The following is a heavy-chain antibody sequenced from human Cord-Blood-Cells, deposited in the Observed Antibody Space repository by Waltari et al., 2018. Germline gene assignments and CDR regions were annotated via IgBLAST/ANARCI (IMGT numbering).Heavy chain of an antibody. CDR1: GFTFNDYA. V-gene: IGHV3-9*01. D-gene: IGHD6-6*01. Sequence: EVQPVESGGGVVQPGRYLRLSCAASGFTFNDYAMHCVRHARGEGLEWATGISWNSGSIGYAASASGRLAISGDDAKCSLSLQMNSLRAEDAALSYCAKVHIAARKAFDIWGRRTMVTVSS. CDR2: ISWNSGSI. J-gene: IGHJ3*02. CDR3: AKVHIAARKAFDI.